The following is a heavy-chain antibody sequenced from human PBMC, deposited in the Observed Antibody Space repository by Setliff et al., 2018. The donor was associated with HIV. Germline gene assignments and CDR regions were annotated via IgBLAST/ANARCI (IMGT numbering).Heavy chain of an antibody. D-gene: IGHD1-1*01. V-gene: IGHV3-74*01. J-gene: IGHJ5*02. Sequence: SGGSLRLSCAASGFTPSNYWMHWVRQAPGKGPVWVSRINSGGSTTNYADSVKGRFTISRDNSKNTLDLQMNSLRAEDTAVYYCARARKGDWNLSYWFDPWGQGSLVTVSS. CDR3: ARARKGDWNLSYWFDP. CDR2: INSGGSTT. CDR1: GFTPSNYW.